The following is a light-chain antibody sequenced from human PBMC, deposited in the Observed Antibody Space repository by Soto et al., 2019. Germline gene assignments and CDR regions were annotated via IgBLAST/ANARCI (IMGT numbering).Light chain of an antibody. J-gene: IGKJ4*01. Sequence: DIQMTQSPSSLSASVGDRVTITCQASQAISNFLNWYQQKPGKAPELLIYDASNLETGVPSRYSGSGSGTDFTFTISSLQTEDIATYYCQQYDNLVTFGGGTKVDIK. CDR3: QQYDNLVT. CDR2: DAS. CDR1: QAISNF. V-gene: IGKV1-33*01.